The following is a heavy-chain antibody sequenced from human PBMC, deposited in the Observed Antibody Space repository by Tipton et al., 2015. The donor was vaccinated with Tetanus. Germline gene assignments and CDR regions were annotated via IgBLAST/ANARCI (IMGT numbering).Heavy chain of an antibody. Sequence: QLVQSGGGVVQPGRSPRLACAASGFTFSRYWMSWVRQAPGKGLEWVGNIREDGSEKNYVDSVKGRFTISRDNAKNSLYLQMNSLRVEDTAVYYCARDPQFCTGSTCHSFDFWGQGTLVTVSS. D-gene: IGHD2-8*02. CDR1: GFTFSRYW. CDR3: ARDPQFCTGSTCHSFDF. V-gene: IGHV3-7*01. CDR2: IREDGSEK. J-gene: IGHJ4*02.